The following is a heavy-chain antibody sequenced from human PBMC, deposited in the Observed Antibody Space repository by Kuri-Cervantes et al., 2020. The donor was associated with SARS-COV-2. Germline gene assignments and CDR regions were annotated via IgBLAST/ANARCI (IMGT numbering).Heavy chain of an antibody. Sequence: ASVKVSCKASGYTFTGYYMHWVRQAPGQGLEWMGWINPNSGGTNYAQKFQGRVTMTRDTSISTAYMELSRLRSEDTAVYYCARGHNNYVWWSYRHSNWFDPWGQGTLVTVSS. CDR2: INPNSGGT. D-gene: IGHD3-16*02. J-gene: IGHJ5*02. CDR1: GYTFTGYY. CDR3: ARGHNNYVWWSYRHSNWFDP. V-gene: IGHV1-2*02.